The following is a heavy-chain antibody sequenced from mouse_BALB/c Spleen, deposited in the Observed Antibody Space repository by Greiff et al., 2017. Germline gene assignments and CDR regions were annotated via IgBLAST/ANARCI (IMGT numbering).Heavy chain of an antibody. CDR1: GFTFSSFG. J-gene: IGHJ2*01. V-gene: IGHV5-17*02. Sequence: DVKLVESGGGLVQPGGSRKLSCAASGFTFSSFGMHWVRQAPEKGLEWVAYISSGSSTIYYADTVKGRFTISRDNPKNTLFLQMTSLRSEDTAMYYCARPSTVVAPYYFDYWGQGTTLTVSS. D-gene: IGHD1-1*01. CDR2: ISSGSSTI. CDR3: ARPSTVVAPYYFDY.